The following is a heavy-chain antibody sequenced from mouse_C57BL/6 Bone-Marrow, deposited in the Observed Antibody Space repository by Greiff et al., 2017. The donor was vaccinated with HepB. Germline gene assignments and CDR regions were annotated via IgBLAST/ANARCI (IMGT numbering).Heavy chain of an antibody. Sequence: QVQLKESGAELVRPGTSVKGSCKASGYAFTNYLIEWVKQRPGQGLEWIGVINPGSGGTNYNEKFKGKATLTADKSSSTAYMQLSSLTSEDSAVYFCAIKRFAYWGQGTLVTVSA. J-gene: IGHJ3*01. CDR2: INPGSGGT. D-gene: IGHD1-1*01. V-gene: IGHV1-54*01. CDR3: AIKRFAY. CDR1: GYAFTNYL.